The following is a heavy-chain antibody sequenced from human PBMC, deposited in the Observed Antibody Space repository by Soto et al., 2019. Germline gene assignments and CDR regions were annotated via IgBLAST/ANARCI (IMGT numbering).Heavy chain of an antibody. CDR3: ARRHTSSWYYFDY. V-gene: IGHV3-66*04. CDR2: IYSGGDT. D-gene: IGHD6-13*01. Sequence: EVQVVESGGGLVQPGGSLRLSCAASGFTVSSNYMSWVRQAPGKGLEWVSVIYSGGDTYYADSVKGRFTISRDDSKNTLYLQMNSLRVEDTAVYYCARRHTSSWYYFDYWGQGTLVTVSS. J-gene: IGHJ4*02. CDR1: GFTVSSNY.